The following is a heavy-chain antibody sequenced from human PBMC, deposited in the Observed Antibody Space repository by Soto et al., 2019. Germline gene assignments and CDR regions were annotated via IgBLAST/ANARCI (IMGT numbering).Heavy chain of an antibody. D-gene: IGHD3-3*01. Sequence: SETLSLTCTVSGGSISRGDYYWSWIRQPPGKGLEWIGYIYYSGSTYYNPSLKSRVTISVDTSKNQFSLKLSSVTAADTAVYYCASLTYDFWRPFDYWGQGTLVTVSS. CDR1: GGSISRGDYY. V-gene: IGHV4-30-4*01. CDR3: ASLTYDFWRPFDY. J-gene: IGHJ4*02. CDR2: IYYSGST.